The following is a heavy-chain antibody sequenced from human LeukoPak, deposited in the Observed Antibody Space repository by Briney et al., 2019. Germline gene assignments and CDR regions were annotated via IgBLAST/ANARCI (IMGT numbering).Heavy chain of an antibody. D-gene: IGHD3-10*01. J-gene: IGHJ5*02. CDR2: IYYSGST. V-gene: IGHV4-59*08. Sequence: SETLSLTCTVSGGSISSYYWSWVRQPPGKGLEWIGYIYYSGSTNYNPSLKSRVTISVDTSKNQFSLKLSSVTAADTAVYYCARLRRYYYGSGSSGGGWFDPWGQGTLVTVSS. CDR1: GGSISSYY. CDR3: ARLRRYYYGSGSSGGGWFDP.